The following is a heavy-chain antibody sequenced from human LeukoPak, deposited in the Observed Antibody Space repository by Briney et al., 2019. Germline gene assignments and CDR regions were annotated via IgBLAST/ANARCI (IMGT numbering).Heavy chain of an antibody. D-gene: IGHD2-21*02. Sequence: SETLSLTCTVSGGSISGYYWSWIRQPAGKGLEWIGRIYSSGSSNYNPSLKSRVTMSVDTSKNQFSLKLTSVTAADTAVYYCVRGLLRFGYAYYMDVWGKGTTVTISS. CDR3: VRGLLRFGYAYYMDV. CDR2: IYSSGSS. J-gene: IGHJ6*03. CDR1: GGSISGYY. V-gene: IGHV4-4*07.